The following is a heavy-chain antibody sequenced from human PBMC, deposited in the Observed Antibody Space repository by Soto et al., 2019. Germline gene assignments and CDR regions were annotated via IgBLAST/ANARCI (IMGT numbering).Heavy chain of an antibody. D-gene: IGHD3-3*01. V-gene: IGHV3-23*01. CDR2: LSGDGKAT. CDR3: ARITRS. Sequence: EVRLLESGGGLVQPGRTLRLSCAASGLTVGSSAMTWVRQAPGKGLEWISSLSGDGKATYYADSVKGRFTISRDISKNTLFLQMDSLRVEDTAIYFCARITRSWGQGTRVTVSS. CDR1: GLTVGSSA. J-gene: IGHJ5*02.